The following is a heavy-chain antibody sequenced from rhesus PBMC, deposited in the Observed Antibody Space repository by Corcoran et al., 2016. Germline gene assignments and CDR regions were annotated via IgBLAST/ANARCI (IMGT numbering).Heavy chain of an antibody. CDR1: GGSISSGYD. V-gene: IGHV4-76*01. D-gene: IGHD6-31*01. CDR3: ARKNSGWYYFDY. J-gene: IGHJ4*01. Sequence: QVQLQESGPGVVKPSVTLSLTCAVSGGSISSGYDWSWIRQPPGKGQEWIGYIYGSSGSTKYNPSLKNRVTISKDAARNQFSLKLSSVTAADTAVYYWARKNSGWYYFDYWGQGVLVTVSS. CDR2: IYGSSGST.